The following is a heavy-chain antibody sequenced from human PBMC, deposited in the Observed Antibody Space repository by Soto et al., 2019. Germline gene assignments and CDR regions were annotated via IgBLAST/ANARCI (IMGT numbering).Heavy chain of an antibody. CDR1: GFTVSSNY. CDR2: IYSGGST. J-gene: IGHJ6*02. Sequence: EVQLVESGGGLVQPGGSLRLSCAASGFTVSSNYMSWVRQAPGKGLEWVSVIYSGGSTYYADYVKCRFTISRHNSKNTLYLQMNSLRDEDTAVYYCASSGSGRTYYYYSMDVWGQGTTVTVSS. V-gene: IGHV3-53*04. D-gene: IGHD3-10*01. CDR3: ASSGSGRTYYYYSMDV.